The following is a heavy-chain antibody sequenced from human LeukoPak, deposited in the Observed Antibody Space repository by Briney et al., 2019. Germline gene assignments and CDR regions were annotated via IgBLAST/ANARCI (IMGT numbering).Heavy chain of an antibody. D-gene: IGHD3-22*01. CDR3: ARLPYYYDISGYAFDI. J-gene: IGHJ3*02. CDR1: GGSISSSSYY. Sequence: SETLSLTCTVSGGSISSSSYYWGWIPQPPGLELEWIGNSCYSVSNYYNPSLNSRVTISVDPSKSQFYLKLSSANAADTAVYYCARLPYYYDISGYAFDIWGQGTMVTVSS. V-gene: IGHV4-39*01. CDR2: SCYSVSN.